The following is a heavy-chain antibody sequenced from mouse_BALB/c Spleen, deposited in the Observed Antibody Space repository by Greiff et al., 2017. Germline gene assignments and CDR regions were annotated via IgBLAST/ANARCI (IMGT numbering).Heavy chain of an antibody. D-gene: IGHD2-14*01. Sequence: QVQLQQSGAELVRPGASVKLSCKASGYTFTSYWINWVKQRPGQGLEWIGNIYPSDSYTNYNQKFKDKATLTVDKSSSTAYMQLSSPTSEDTAVYYCATLYYRYDDYWGQGTTLTVSA. CDR1: GYTFTSYW. V-gene: IGHV1-69*02. CDR2: IYPSDSYT. CDR3: ATLYYRYDDY. J-gene: IGHJ2*01.